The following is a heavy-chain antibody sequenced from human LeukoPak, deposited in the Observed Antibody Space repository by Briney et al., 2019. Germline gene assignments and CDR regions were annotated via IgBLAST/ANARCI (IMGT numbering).Heavy chain of an antibody. D-gene: IGHD4-17*01. Sequence: GGSLRLSCAASGFTFSSYAMSWVRQAPGKGLEWVSGISGSGGYTHYADSVKGRFTISRDNSKNTLYLQMNSLRAEDTAVYYCAGSPRVTVTGHWFDPWGQGTLVTVSS. CDR3: AGSPRVTVTGHWFDP. J-gene: IGHJ5*02. CDR1: GFTFSSYA. CDR2: ISGSGGYT. V-gene: IGHV3-23*01.